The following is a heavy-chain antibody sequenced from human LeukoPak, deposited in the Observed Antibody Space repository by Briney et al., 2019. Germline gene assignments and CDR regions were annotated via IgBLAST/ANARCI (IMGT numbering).Heavy chain of an antibody. CDR1: GFIFTNYA. CDR3: ANGPAVTTFDF. Sequence: GGSLRLSCAASGFIFTNYAMSWVRQAPGKGLEWVSGINDSGDTAYYADSVKGRFTISRDTSKNTLFLQMNRLRAEDTAVYYCANGPAVTTFDFWGQGTLVTVSS. V-gene: IGHV3-23*01. CDR2: INDSGDTA. J-gene: IGHJ4*02. D-gene: IGHD4-17*01.